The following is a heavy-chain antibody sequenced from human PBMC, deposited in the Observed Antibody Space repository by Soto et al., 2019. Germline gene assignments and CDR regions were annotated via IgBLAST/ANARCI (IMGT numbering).Heavy chain of an antibody. CDR1: GGSVSSGSYY. CDR3: ARASGGLGY. CDR2: IYYSGST. D-gene: IGHD1-26*01. Sequence: QVQLQESGPGLVEPSETLSLTCTVSGGSVSSGSYYWSWIRQPPGKGLEWIGYIYYSGSTNYNPSLKSRVTISVDTSKNQFSLKLSSVTAADTAVYYCARASGGLGYWGQGTLVTVSS. V-gene: IGHV4-61*01. J-gene: IGHJ4*02.